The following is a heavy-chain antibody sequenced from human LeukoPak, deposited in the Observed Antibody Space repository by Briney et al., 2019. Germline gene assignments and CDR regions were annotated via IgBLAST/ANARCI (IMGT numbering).Heavy chain of an antibody. CDR1: GGSISSYY. CDR2: IHTSGST. CDR3: ARLRGNLYYFDY. Sequence: PSETLSLTRTVSGGSISSYYWSWIRQPAGMGLEWIGRIHTSGSTNYNPSLKSRVTMSADTSKNQFSLKLSSVTAADTAVYYCARLRGNLYYFDYWGQGTLVTVSS. V-gene: IGHV4-4*07. J-gene: IGHJ4*02. D-gene: IGHD1-14*01.